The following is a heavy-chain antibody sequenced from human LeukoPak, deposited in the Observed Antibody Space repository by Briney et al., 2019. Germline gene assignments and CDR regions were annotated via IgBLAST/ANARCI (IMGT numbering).Heavy chain of an antibody. V-gene: IGHV4-39*02. CDR1: GGSISSSSYY. Sequence: SETLSLTCTVSGGSISSSSYYWGWIRQPPGKGLEWIGSIYYSGSTYYNPSLKSRGTISVDTSRNQFSLKLSSVTAVDTAVYYCAREKPMVRGAFDYWGQGTLVTVSS. J-gene: IGHJ4*02. D-gene: IGHD3-10*01. CDR2: IYYSGST. CDR3: AREKPMVRGAFDY.